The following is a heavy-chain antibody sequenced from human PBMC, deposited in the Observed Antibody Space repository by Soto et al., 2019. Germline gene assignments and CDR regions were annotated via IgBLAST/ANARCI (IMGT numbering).Heavy chain of an antibody. V-gene: IGHV3-23*01. CDR1: GFTFSSYA. Sequence: EVQLLESGGGLVQPGVSLRLSCAASGFTFSSYAMTWVRQAPGKGLEWVSTISRSGDSTYYRDSVKGRFTISRDNTKNTVYLQMYSLRAEDTAGYYCAKTDKFNPQSSGWANRFDYWGQGTLVTVSS. CDR3: AKTDKFNPQSSGWANRFDY. J-gene: IGHJ4*02. CDR2: ISRSGDST. D-gene: IGHD6-19*01.